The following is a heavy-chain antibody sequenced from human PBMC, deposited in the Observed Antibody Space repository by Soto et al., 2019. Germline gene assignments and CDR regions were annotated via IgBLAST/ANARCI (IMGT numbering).Heavy chain of an antibody. CDR2: ISYDGSNK. J-gene: IGHJ4*02. D-gene: IGHD7-27*01. V-gene: IGHV3-30-3*01. CDR1: GFTFSSYA. CDR3: ARSTPHWGFDY. Sequence: QPGGSLRLSCAASGFTFSSYAMHWVRQAPGKGLEWVAVISYDGSNKYYADSVKGRFTISRDNSKNTLYLQMNSLRAEDTAVYYCARSTPHWGFDYWGQGTLVTVSS.